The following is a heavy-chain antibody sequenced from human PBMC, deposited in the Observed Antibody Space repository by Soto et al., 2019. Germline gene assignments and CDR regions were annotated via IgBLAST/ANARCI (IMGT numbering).Heavy chain of an antibody. V-gene: IGHV4-31*03. CDR1: GGSISSGGYY. D-gene: IGHD3-10*01. J-gene: IGHJ4*02. CDR2: IYYSGST. CDR3: ARSPSPVMGVRGVPN. Sequence: QVQLQESGPGLVKPSQTLSLTCTVSGGSISSGGYYWSWIRQHPGKGLEWIGYIYYSGSTYYNPSLRSRVTISVDTSKNQFSLKLSSVTAADTAVYYCARSPSPVMGVRGVPNWGQGTLVTVSS.